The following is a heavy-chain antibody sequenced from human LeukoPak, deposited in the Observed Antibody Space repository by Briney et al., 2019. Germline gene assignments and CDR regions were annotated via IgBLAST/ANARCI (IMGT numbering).Heavy chain of an antibody. D-gene: IGHD5-18*01. Sequence: PGGSLRLSCAASGFTFSSYCMHWVRQAPGKGLVWVSRINSDGSSTSYADSVKGRFTISRDNAKNTLYLQMNSLRAEDTAVYYCARVGYSYGYEYWGQGTLVTVSS. CDR2: INSDGSST. CDR1: GFTFSSYC. CDR3: ARVGYSYGYEY. V-gene: IGHV3-74*01. J-gene: IGHJ4*02.